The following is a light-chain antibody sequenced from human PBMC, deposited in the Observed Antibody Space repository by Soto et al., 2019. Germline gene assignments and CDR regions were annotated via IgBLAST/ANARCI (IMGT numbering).Light chain of an antibody. Sequence: AIRMTQSPSSFSASTGARVTITWRASQGISSYLAWYQQKPGKAPKLLIYAAATLQSGVPSRFSGSGSGTDFTLTISCLQSEDFATYYCQQYYSYPRTFGQGTKVDIK. J-gene: IGKJ1*01. CDR1: QGISSY. CDR2: AAA. CDR3: QQYYSYPRT. V-gene: IGKV1-8*01.